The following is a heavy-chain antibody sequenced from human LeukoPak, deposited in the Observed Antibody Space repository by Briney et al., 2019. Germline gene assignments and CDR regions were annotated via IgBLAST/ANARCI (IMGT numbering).Heavy chain of an antibody. J-gene: IGHJ4*02. CDR1: GFTFDDYG. CDR2: INWNGGST. D-gene: IGHD1-26*01. Sequence: GGSLRLSXAASGFTFDDYGMSWVRQAPGKGLEWVSGINWNGGSTGYADSVNGRFTISRDNAKNSLYLQMNSLRAEDTALYYCARGFDGGSYYFDYWGQGTLVTVSS. CDR3: ARGFDGGSYYFDY. V-gene: IGHV3-20*04.